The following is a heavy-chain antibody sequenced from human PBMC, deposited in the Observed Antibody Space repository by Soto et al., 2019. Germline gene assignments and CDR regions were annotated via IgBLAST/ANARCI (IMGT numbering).Heavy chain of an antibody. V-gene: IGHV3-21*01. CDR3: ARDSREYDFWSGYYNHWFDP. D-gene: IGHD3-3*01. J-gene: IGHJ5*02. CDR2: ISSSSSYI. CDR1: GFTFSSYS. Sequence: EVQLVESGGGLVKPGGSLRLSCAASGFTFSSYSMNWVRQAPGKGLEWVSSISSSSSYIYYADSVKGRFTISRDNAKNSLYLQMNSLRAEDTAVYYCARDSREYDFWSGYYNHWFDPWVQGTLVTVSS.